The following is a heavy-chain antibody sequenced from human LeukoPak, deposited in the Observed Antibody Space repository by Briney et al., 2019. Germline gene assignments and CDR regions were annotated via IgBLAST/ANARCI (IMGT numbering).Heavy chain of an antibody. J-gene: IGHJ6*03. CDR1: GGTFSSYA. CDR3: ARAPFRAYSSGWQTTYYYYYMDV. Sequence: SVKVSYKASGGTFSSYAISWVRQAPGQGLEWMGGIIPIFGTANYAQKFQGRVTITTDESTSTAYMELSSLRSEDTGVYYCARAPFRAYSSGWQTTYYYYYMDVWGKGTTVTVSS. D-gene: IGHD6-19*01. CDR2: IIPIFGTA. V-gene: IGHV1-69*05.